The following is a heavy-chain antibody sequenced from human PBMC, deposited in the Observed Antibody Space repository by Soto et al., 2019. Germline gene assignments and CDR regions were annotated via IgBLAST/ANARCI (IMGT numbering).Heavy chain of an antibody. V-gene: IGHV1-3*01. CDR2: INAGNGNT. J-gene: IGHJ4*02. CDR3: ASLGRGLSPFDY. D-gene: IGHD3-16*02. Sequence: ASVKVSCKASGYTFTSCAMHWVRQAPGQRLEWMGWINAGNGNTKYSQKFQGRVTITRDTSASTAYMELSSLRSEDTAVYYCASLGRGLSPFDYWGQGTLVTVSS. CDR1: GYTFTSCA.